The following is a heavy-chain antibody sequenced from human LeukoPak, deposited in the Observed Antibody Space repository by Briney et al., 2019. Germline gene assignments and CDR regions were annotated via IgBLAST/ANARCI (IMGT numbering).Heavy chain of an antibody. V-gene: IGHV3-21*01. CDR1: GFTFSSYS. J-gene: IGHJ4*02. CDR2: ISISSSYI. D-gene: IGHD3-10*01. CDR3: ARDGRGMDY. Sequence: VGSLRLSCAASGFTFSSYSMNWVRQAPGKGLEWVSSISISSSYIYYADSVKGRFTISRDNAKNSLYLKRNSLRAEDTAVYYCARDGRGMDYWGQGTLVTVSS.